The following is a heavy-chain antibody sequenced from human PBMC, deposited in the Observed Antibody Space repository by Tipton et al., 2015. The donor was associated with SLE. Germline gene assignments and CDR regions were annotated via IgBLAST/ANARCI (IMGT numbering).Heavy chain of an antibody. Sequence: QSGAEVKKPGSSVKVSCKASGGTFSSYAISWVRQAPGQGLEWMGGIIPIFGTANYAQRFQGRVTITADKSTSTAYMELSSLRSEDTAVYYWARVGAQWLVPAFDIWGQGTMVTVSS. J-gene: IGHJ3*02. D-gene: IGHD6-19*01. CDR2: IIPIFGTA. V-gene: IGHV1-69*06. CDR1: GGTFSSYA. CDR3: ARVGAQWLVPAFDI.